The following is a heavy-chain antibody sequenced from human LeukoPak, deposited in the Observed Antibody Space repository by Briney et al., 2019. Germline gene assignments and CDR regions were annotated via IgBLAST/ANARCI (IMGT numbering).Heavy chain of an antibody. CDR2: IYHSVST. D-gene: IGHD3-16*01. J-gene: IGHJ4*02. CDR1: GYSLSRGYY. CDR3: ARLVWGSLTGYYFDY. Sequence: PSGTLCLTCAVSGYSLSRGYYWGWIRQPPGKGLEWSGNIYHSVSTYYSPSLNSRVTISVDTSKNQFSLKLSSVTAADTAVYYCARLVWGSLTGYYFDYWGQGTLVTVSS. V-gene: IGHV4-38-2*01.